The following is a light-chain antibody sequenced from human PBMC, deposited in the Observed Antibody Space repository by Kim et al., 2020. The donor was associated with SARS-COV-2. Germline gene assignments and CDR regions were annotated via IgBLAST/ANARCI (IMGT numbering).Light chain of an antibody. J-gene: IGLJ1*01. CDR1: SSDVGAYNF. CDR2: DVS. V-gene: IGLV2-14*03. CDR3: SAYTTSNTFV. Sequence: GQSITISCTGTSSDVGAYNFVSWYQQHPGKAPKLMIYDVSKRPSGVSNRFSGSKSGNTASLTISGVQAEDEADYYCSAYTTSNTFVFGAGTKVTVL.